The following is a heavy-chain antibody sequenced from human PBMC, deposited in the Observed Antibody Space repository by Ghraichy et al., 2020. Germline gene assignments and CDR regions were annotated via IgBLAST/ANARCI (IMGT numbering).Heavy chain of an antibody. V-gene: IGHV4-39*01. CDR3: ARHHWRGNDAFDI. D-gene: IGHD3-16*01. J-gene: IGHJ3*02. CDR1: GGSISSNDDY. CDR2: IFYNANV. Sequence: SETLSLTCTVSGGSISSNDDYWGWIRQPPGKGLEWIGSIFYNANVYYNPSLKSRVTISVDTSKNQFSLKLSSVTAADTTVYYCARHHWRGNDAFDIWGQGTLVTVSS.